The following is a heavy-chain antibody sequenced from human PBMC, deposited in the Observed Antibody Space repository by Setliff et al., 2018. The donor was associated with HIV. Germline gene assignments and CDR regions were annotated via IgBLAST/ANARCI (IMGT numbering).Heavy chain of an antibody. Sequence: SETLSLTCTVSGYSISSRYYWGWIRQSPGKGLEWIGSIYHSGSTQYNPSLKSRVTISVDTPKNQFSLKLSSVTAADTAVYYCASSPAWRSDYGLHTFDYWGQGTPVTVSS. CDR2: IYHSGST. CDR3: ASSPAWRSDYGLHTFDY. J-gene: IGHJ4*02. D-gene: IGHD4-17*01. V-gene: IGHV4-38-2*02. CDR1: GYSISSRYY.